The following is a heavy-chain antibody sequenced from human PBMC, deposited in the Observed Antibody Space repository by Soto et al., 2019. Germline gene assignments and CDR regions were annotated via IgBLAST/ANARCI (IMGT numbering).Heavy chain of an antibody. CDR2: ISWNGRNI. Sequence: ELHLVESGGDLVQPGRSLRLSCVGSVGPVVSGFTFGDYAMHWVRLGPGRGLEWVAGISWNGRNIAYADSVRGRFTISRDDSKNTLYLQMSSLRAEDTAMYYCAKVRVGIDVDFDYWGQGALVTVSS. J-gene: IGHJ4*02. D-gene: IGHD2-21*01. CDR3: AKVRVGIDVDFDY. CDR1: VGPVVSGFTFGDYA. V-gene: IGHV3-9*01.